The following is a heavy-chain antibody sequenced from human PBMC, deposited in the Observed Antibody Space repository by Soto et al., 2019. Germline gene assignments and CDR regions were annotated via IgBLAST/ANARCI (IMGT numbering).Heavy chain of an antibody. CDR3: ARGGGYNWNYDWFDP. J-gene: IGHJ5*02. CDR2: INAGNGNT. D-gene: IGHD1-7*01. Sequence: QVQLVQSGAEEKKPGASVKVSCKASGYTFTSYAMHWVRQAPGQRLEWMGWINAGNGNTKYSQKFQGRVTITRYTSASTAYMELSSLRSEDTAVYYCARGGGYNWNYDWFDPWGQGTLVTVSS. CDR1: GYTFTSYA. V-gene: IGHV1-3*05.